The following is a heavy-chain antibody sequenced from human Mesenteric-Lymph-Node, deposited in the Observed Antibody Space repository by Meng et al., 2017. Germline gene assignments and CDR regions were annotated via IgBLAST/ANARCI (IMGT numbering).Heavy chain of an antibody. CDR2: ISAYNGNT. V-gene: IGHV1-18*01. J-gene: IGHJ6*02. CDR3: ARDLPYASNYYYYYGMDV. D-gene: IGHD2-2*01. CDR1: GYTFTSYG. Sequence: ASVKVSCKASGYTFTSYGISWVRQAPGQGLEWMGWISAYNGNTNYAQKLQGRVTMTTDTSTSTAYMELRSLRSDDTAVYYCARDLPYASNYYYYYGMDVWGQGTTVTVSS.